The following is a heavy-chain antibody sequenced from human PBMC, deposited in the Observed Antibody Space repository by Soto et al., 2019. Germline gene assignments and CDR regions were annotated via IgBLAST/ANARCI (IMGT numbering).Heavy chain of an antibody. CDR2: ISAYNGNT. CDR3: AREGDYDILTGYYILHYYYGMDV. V-gene: IGHV1-18*01. D-gene: IGHD3-9*01. J-gene: IGHJ6*02. CDR1: GYTFTSYG. Sequence: QVQLVQSGAEVKKPGASVKVSCKASGYTFTSYGISWVRQAPGQGLEWMGWISAYNGNTNYAQKLQGRVTMTTDTSXSXXYMELRSLRSDDTAVYYCAREGDYDILTGYYILHYYYGMDVWGQGTTVTVSS.